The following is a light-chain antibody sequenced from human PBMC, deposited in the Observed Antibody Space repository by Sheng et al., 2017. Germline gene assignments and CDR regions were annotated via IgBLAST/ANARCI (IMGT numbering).Light chain of an antibody. V-gene: IGKV1-5*03. CDR3: QQSYSTPRT. CDR2: KTS. J-gene: IGKJ3*01. Sequence: DIQMTQSPSTLSASVGDRVTITCRASQSISSWLAWYQQKPGKVPNLLIYKTSTLESGVPSRFSGSGSGTEFTLTINSLQPDDFATYYCQQSYSTPRTFGPGTKVDIK. CDR1: QSISSW.